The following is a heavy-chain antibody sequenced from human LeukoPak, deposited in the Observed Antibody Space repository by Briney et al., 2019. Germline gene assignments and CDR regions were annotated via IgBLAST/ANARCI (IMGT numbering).Heavy chain of an antibody. J-gene: IGHJ4*02. CDR2: MNPNSGNT. CDR3: AKRGYSYGDFDY. CDR1: GYTFTSYG. V-gene: IGHV1-8*01. Sequence: ASVKVSCKASGYTFTSYGMNWVRQATGQGLEWMGWMNPNSGNTGYAQKFQGRVTMTRNTSISTAYMELSSLRSEDTAVYYCAKRGYSYGDFDYWGQGTLVTVSS. D-gene: IGHD5-18*01.